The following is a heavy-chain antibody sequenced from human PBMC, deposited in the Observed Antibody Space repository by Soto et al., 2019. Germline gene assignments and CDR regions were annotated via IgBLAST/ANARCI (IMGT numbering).Heavy chain of an antibody. D-gene: IGHD6-13*01. J-gene: IGHJ6*02. Sequence: QVQLVQSGAEVKKPGSSVKVSCKASGGTFSSYAISWVRQAPGQGLEWMGGIIPIFGTANYAQKFQGRVTITADESTSTAYMELSSLSSEDTAVYYCAREDIAAADYYYYGMDVWGQGTTVTVSS. CDR2: IIPIFGTA. CDR1: GGTFSSYA. V-gene: IGHV1-69*01. CDR3: AREDIAAADYYYYGMDV.